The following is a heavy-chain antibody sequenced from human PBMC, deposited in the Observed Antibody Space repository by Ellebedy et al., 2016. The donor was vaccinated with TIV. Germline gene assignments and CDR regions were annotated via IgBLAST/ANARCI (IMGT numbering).Heavy chain of an antibody. CDR3: ARNYLGLGY. D-gene: IGHD5-24*01. V-gene: IGHV1-8*01. CDR2: MNPNSGNT. CDR1: GYTFTSYA. J-gene: IGHJ4*02. Sequence: AASVKVSCKASGYTFTSYAIYWVRQATGQGLEWMGWMNPNSGNTIYAQKFQGRVTMTRDTSISTAYMELSSLISEDTAVYYCARNYLGLGYWGQGTPVTVSS.